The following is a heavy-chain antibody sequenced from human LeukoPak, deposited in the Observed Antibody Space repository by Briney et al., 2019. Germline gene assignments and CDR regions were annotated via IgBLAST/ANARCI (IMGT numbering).Heavy chain of an antibody. Sequence: SETLSLTCTVSGGSISSYYWSWIRQPAGKGLEWSGRIYTSGSTNYNPSLKSRVTMSVDTSKNQFSLKLSSVTAADTAVYYCARDYYDSSGFHPLDYWGQGTLVTVSS. CDR1: GGSISSYY. D-gene: IGHD3-22*01. V-gene: IGHV4-4*07. CDR3: ARDYYDSSGFHPLDY. CDR2: IYTSGST. J-gene: IGHJ4*02.